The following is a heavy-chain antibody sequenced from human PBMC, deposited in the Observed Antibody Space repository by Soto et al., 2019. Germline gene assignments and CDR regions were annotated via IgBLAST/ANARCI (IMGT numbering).Heavy chain of an antibody. J-gene: IGHJ4*02. Sequence: SETLSLTCTVSGGSISSSSYYWGWIRQPPGKGLEWIGSIYYSGSTYYNPSLKSRVTISVDTSKNQFSLKLSSVTAADTAVYYCATAPYYDFWSGYYTRALFDYWGQGTLVTVSS. V-gene: IGHV4-39*01. D-gene: IGHD3-3*01. CDR3: ATAPYYDFWSGYYTRALFDY. CDR1: GGSISSSSYY. CDR2: IYYSGST.